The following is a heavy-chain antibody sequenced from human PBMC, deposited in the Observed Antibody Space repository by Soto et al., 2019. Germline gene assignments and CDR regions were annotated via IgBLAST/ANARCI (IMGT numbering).Heavy chain of an antibody. CDR1: GLTFSNFR. CDR2: ISNDGRST. CDR3: ARDTAVLSY. V-gene: IGHV3-74*01. D-gene: IGHD2-21*02. J-gene: IGHJ4*02. Sequence: EVQLVESGGGLVQPGGSLRLSCAASGLTFSNFRMHWVRQAPGKGLVWVALISNDGRSTNHADSVKGRFTNSRDNAKSTLYLQLNSLRAEDTAVYYCARDTAVLSYWGQGTLVTVSS.